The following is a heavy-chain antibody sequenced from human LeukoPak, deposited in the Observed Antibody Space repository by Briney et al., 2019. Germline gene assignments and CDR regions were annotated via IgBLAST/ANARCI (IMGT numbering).Heavy chain of an antibody. D-gene: IGHD3-3*01. V-gene: IGHV4-31*03. Sequence: SETPSLTCTVSGGSIRSAAYYWSWIRQPPGKGLEWIGYIYYSGSTYYNPSLKSRVTISVDTSKNQFSLKLSSVTAADTAVYYCARENFWLPKYYYGMDVWGQGTTVTVSS. CDR2: IYYSGST. J-gene: IGHJ6*02. CDR1: GGSIRSAAYY. CDR3: ARENFWLPKYYYGMDV.